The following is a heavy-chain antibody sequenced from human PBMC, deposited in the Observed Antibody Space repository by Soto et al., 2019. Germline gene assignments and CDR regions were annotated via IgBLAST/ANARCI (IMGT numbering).Heavy chain of an antibody. J-gene: IGHJ5*02. D-gene: IGHD3-3*01. CDR1: GFTFSNYA. CDR3: AKDRGGRGFWIGYPTGWFDP. CDR2: ISYDGSNK. Sequence: PGGSLRLSCAASGFTFSNYAMHWVRQSPGKGLEWVAIISYDGSNKDYAYSVKGRFTLSRDNSMDTLYLQMNSLRAEDTAVYYCAKDRGGRGFWIGYPTGWFDPWGQGTLVTVSS. V-gene: IGHV3-30-3*01.